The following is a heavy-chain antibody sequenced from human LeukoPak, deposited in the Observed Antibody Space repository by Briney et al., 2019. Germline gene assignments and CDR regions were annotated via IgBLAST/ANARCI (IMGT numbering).Heavy chain of an antibody. D-gene: IGHD2-15*01. Sequence: PGGSPRLSCSASGFTFSNYFMHWVRQAPGEGLVWVSRINGDGTTTIYADSVRGRFTISRDNAKNTLYLQMNSLRAEDTAIYYCARRVDATRWFDPWGQGTLVTVSS. J-gene: IGHJ5*02. CDR2: INGDGTTT. V-gene: IGHV3-74*01. CDR1: GFTFSNYF. CDR3: ARRVDATRWFDP.